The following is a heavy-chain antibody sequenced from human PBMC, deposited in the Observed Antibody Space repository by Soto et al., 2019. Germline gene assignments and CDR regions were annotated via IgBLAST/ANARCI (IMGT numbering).Heavy chain of an antibody. CDR3: ARVIGNQLLGWFDP. Sequence: SETLSLTCTVSGGSISSYYWSWIRQPPGKGLEWIGYIYYSGSTNYNPSLKSRVTISVDTSKNQFSLKLTSVTAADTAVYYCARVIGNQLLGWFDPWGQGTLVTVFS. CDR1: GGSISSYY. D-gene: IGHD2-2*01. J-gene: IGHJ5*02. V-gene: IGHV4-59*12. CDR2: IYYSGST.